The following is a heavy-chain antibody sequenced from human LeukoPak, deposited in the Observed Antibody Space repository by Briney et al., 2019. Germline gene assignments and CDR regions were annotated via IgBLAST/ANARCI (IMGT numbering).Heavy chain of an antibody. J-gene: IGHJ4*02. D-gene: IGHD2-8*01. CDR1: GGSFSGYY. CDR2: INHSGST. V-gene: IGHV4-34*01. Sequence: SETLPLTCAVYGGSFSGYYWSWIRQPPGKGLEWIGEINHSGSTNYNTSLNSRVTISVDTSKNQLSLKPSSVTAADTAVYYCARGRRPLDWGQGTLVTVSS. CDR3: ARGRRPLD.